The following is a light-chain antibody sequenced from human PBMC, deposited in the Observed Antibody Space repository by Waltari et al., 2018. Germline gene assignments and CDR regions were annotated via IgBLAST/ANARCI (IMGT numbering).Light chain of an antibody. CDR2: DTT. V-gene: IGKV3-11*01. CDR3: QQRRDWPLT. CDR1: QSVTNY. Sequence: IVLTQSPAILSLSPGDRASLSCRASQSVTNYLAWYQQKPGQAPRLLIYDTTNRATGIPARFSGSGFGTDFTLTISSLEPEDFAVYYCQQRRDWPLTFGGGTKVEIK. J-gene: IGKJ4*01.